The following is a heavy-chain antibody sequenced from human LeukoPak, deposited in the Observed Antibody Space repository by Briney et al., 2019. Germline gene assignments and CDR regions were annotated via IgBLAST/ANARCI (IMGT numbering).Heavy chain of an antibody. V-gene: IGHV3-7*04. J-gene: IGHJ4*02. CDR2: IKQDGGEE. Sequence: GGSLRLSCAASGFTFSSYWMSWVRQAPGKGLEWVANIKQDGGEEYYVDSVKGQFTISRDNAKNSLYLQMNSLRPEDTAVYYCAGRGDGNLYYFDHWGQGTLVTASS. D-gene: IGHD5-24*01. CDR1: GFTFSSYW. CDR3: AGRGDGNLYYFDH.